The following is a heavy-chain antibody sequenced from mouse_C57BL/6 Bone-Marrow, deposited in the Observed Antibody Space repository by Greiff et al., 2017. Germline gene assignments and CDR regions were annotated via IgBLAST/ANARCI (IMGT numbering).Heavy chain of an antibody. Sequence: VQLQQSGPELVKPGASVKISCKASGYTFTDYYMNWVKQSHGKSLEWIGDINPNNGGTSYNQKFKGKATLTVDKSSSTAYMELRSLTSEDSAVYYCATAQVYFDYWGQGTTLTVSS. D-gene: IGHD3-2*02. CDR1: GYTFTDYY. V-gene: IGHV1-26*01. J-gene: IGHJ2*01. CDR3: ATAQVYFDY. CDR2: INPNNGGT.